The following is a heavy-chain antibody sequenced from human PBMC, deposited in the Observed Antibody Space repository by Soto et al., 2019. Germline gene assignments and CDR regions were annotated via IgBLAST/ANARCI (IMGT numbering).Heavy chain of an antibody. J-gene: IGHJ4*02. Sequence: GGSLRLSCAASGFTFSSYSMNWVRQAPGKGLEWVSSISSSSSYIYYADSVKGRFTISRDNAKNSLYLQMNGLRAEDTAVYYCARDPAGYYDSSGYTGVDYWGQGTLVTVSS. CDR2: ISSSSSYI. CDR3: ARDPAGYYDSSGYTGVDY. CDR1: GFTFSSYS. V-gene: IGHV3-21*01. D-gene: IGHD3-22*01.